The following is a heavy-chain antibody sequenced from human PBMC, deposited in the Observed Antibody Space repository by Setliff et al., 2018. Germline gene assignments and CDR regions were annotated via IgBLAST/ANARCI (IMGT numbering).Heavy chain of an antibody. Sequence: PGESLKISCKASGYSFPSYWIGWVRQVPGKGPEWMGIIYPGDSHTRYSPSFQGQVTISADKSILTAFLQWTYLKASDSAMYYCARLGRNNSAPPGDYWGQGTLVTVSS. V-gene: IGHV5-51*01. D-gene: IGHD6-25*01. CDR3: ARLGRNNSAPPGDY. CDR2: IYPGDSHT. CDR1: GYSFPSYW. J-gene: IGHJ4*02.